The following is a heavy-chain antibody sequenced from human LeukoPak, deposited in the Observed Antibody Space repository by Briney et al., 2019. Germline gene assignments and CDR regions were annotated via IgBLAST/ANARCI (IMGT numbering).Heavy chain of an antibody. J-gene: IGHJ5*02. Sequence: PGGSLRLSCTASGFTFGDYAMSWFRQAPGKGLEWVGFIRSKAYGGTTEYAASVKGRFTISRDDSKSIAYLQMNSLKNEDTAVYYCTRDLVDYGDDRWFDPWGQGTLVTVSS. V-gene: IGHV3-49*03. D-gene: IGHD4-17*01. CDR1: GFTFGDYA. CDR2: IRSKAYGGTT. CDR3: TRDLVDYGDDRWFDP.